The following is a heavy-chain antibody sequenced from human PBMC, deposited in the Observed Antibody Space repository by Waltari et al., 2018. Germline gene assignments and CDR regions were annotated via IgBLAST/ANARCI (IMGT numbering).Heavy chain of an antibody. Sequence: EVQLVESGGGMVQPGESLRLSCAASGFTFRLYNMNWGRQAPGKGLEGVSYIRSSTTKYYADYVKGRFTISRDNAKNSLYLQMNSLRAEDTALYYCARGRDGYIQDVFDIWGQGTMVSVSS. V-gene: IGHV3-48*01. CDR1: GFTFRLYN. CDR3: ARGRDGYIQDVFDI. CDR2: IRSSTTK. J-gene: IGHJ3*02. D-gene: IGHD5-12*01.